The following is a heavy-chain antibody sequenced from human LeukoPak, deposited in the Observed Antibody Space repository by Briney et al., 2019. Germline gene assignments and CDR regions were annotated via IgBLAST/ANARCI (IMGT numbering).Heavy chain of an antibody. CDR1: GYSISSGYY. CDR3: ARGHCSGGSCYSDAFDI. V-gene: IGHV4-38-2*01. D-gene: IGHD2-15*01. CDR2: IYHSGST. Sequence: SETLSLTCAVSGYSISSGYYWGWIRQPPGKGLEWIGSIYHSGSTYYNPSLKSRVTISVDTSKNQSSLKLSSVTAADTAVYYCARGHCSGGSCYSDAFDIWGQGTMVTVSS. J-gene: IGHJ3*02.